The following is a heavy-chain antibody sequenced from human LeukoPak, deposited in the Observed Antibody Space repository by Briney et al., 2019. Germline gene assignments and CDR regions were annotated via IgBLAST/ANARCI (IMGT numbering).Heavy chain of an antibody. Sequence: SETLSLTCTVSGGSISSYYWSWIRQPPGKGLEWIGYIYYSGSTDYNPSLKSRVTISVDTSKNQFSLKLSSVTAADTAVYYCARAPNWGTNWFDPWGQGTLVTVSS. J-gene: IGHJ5*02. CDR3: ARAPNWGTNWFDP. V-gene: IGHV4-59*01. D-gene: IGHD7-27*01. CDR1: GGSISSYY. CDR2: IYYSGST.